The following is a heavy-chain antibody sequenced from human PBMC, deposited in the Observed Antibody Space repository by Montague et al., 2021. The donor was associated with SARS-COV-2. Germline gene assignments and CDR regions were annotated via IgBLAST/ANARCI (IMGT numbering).Heavy chain of an antibody. J-gene: IGHJ6*02. CDR3: ARGGYYDSSGYSLLYYYYGSDV. Sequence: TLSLTCTVSGGSISSGRYYWSWIRQHPGKGLEWIGYIYYSGSTYYNPSLKSRVTISVDTSKNQFSLKLSSVTAADTAVYYCARGGYYDSSGYSLLYYYYGSDVWGQGTTVTVSS. D-gene: IGHD3-22*01. V-gene: IGHV4-31*03. CDR2: IYYSGST. CDR1: GGSISSGRYY.